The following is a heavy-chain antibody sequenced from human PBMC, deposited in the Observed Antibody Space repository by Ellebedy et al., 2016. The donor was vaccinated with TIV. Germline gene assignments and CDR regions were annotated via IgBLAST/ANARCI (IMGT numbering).Heavy chain of an antibody. CDR2: ISSSSSYT. D-gene: IGHD3-10*01. V-gene: IGHV3-11*06. J-gene: IGHJ3*02. CDR1: GFTFSDYY. Sequence: GESLKISCAASGFTFSDYYMSWIRQAPGKGLEWVSYISSSSSYTNYADSVKGRFTISRDNAKNSLYLQMNSLRAEDTAVYYCARRQYPYGSGSYYNVIPDAFDIWGQGTMVTVSS. CDR3: ARRQYPYGSGSYYNVIPDAFDI.